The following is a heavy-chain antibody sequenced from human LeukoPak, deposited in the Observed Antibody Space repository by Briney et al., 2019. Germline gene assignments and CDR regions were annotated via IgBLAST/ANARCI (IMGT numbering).Heavy chain of an antibody. D-gene: IGHD3-3*01. CDR1: GGSISSGGYS. CDR2: IYHSGST. V-gene: IGHV4-30-2*01. J-gene: IGHJ4*02. Sequence: PSQTLSLTCAVSGGSISSGGYSWSWIRQPPGKGLEWIGYIYHSGSTYYNPSLKSRVTISVDRSKNQFSLKLSSVTAADTAVYYCARGTGWSGYYGGRIGFDYWGQGTLVTVSS. CDR3: ARGTGWSGYYGGRIGFDY.